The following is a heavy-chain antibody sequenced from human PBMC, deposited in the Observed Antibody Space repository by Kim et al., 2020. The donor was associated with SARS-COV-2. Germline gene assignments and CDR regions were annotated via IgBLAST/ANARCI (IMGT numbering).Heavy chain of an antibody. J-gene: IGHJ4*01. D-gene: IGHD1-1*01. V-gene: IGHV3-11*01. Sequence: GGSLRLSCAASGFTFSDYYMSWIRQAPGAGLEWVSSISNSGTPIHYADSVKGRFTIYRDNANKSFHLIMNGLTAEDTAVYYCARRRADGTYFFDYWGRGTLVTVSS. CDR1: GFTFSDYY. CDR3: ARRRADGTYFFDY. CDR2: ISNSGTPI.